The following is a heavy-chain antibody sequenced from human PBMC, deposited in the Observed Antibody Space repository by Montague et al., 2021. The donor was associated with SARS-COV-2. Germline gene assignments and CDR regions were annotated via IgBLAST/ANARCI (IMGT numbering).Heavy chain of an antibody. CDR2: IGTAGDT. CDR1: GFTFSSYD. Sequence: SLRLSCAASGFTFSSYDIHWVRQATGKGLEWVSAIGTAGDTYYPGSVKGRFTISRENAKNSLYLQMNSLRAGDTAVYYCARAPLDYDILTGGAFDIWGQGTMVTVSS. V-gene: IGHV3-13*04. CDR3: ARAPLDYDILTGGAFDI. D-gene: IGHD3-9*01. J-gene: IGHJ3*02.